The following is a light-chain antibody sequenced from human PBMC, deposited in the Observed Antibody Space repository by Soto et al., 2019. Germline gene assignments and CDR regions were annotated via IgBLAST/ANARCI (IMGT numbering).Light chain of an antibody. J-gene: IGLJ1*01. V-gene: IGLV3-21*04. CDR1: NFGSKS. CDR2: YDS. Sequence: SYQLTQPPSVSGAPGKTARITCGGKNFGSKSVHWYQQKPGQAPVLVIYYDSDRPSAIPERFSGSNSGNTATLTISRVEAGDEADYYCQVWDSSSDHLNYVFGTGTKLTVL. CDR3: QVWDSSSDHLNYV.